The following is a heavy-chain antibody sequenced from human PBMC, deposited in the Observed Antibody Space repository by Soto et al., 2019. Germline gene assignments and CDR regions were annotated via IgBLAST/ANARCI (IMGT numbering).Heavy chain of an antibody. V-gene: IGHV2-5*02. CDR3: VRQDSRGRYFDC. J-gene: IGHJ4*02. CDR1: GFSLTTDGVG. D-gene: IGHD2-15*01. CDR2: VYWDDDE. Sequence: QITLRESGPALVKPTQTLTLTCTVSGFSLTTDGVGVGWVRQPPGKALEWLTLVYWDDDERYSRSLQSRLTISRDTSRNKVVLTLTNVDPVDTATYYCVRQDSRGRYFDCWGQGILVTVSS.